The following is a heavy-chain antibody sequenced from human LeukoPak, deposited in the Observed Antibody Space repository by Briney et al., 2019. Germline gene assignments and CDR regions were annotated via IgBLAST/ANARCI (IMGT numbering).Heavy chain of an antibody. Sequence: SGAASDWVRQGSGKEMEWVGRIRSKANSYVTTFAASVKGRFTISRDDAKNTVDLHTNSLKAEDTAVYYCFVAEVGYWGQVTLVTVSS. CDR3: FVAEVGY. V-gene: IGHV3-73*01. CDR2: IRSKANSYVT. CDR1: SGAA. D-gene: IGHD6-19*01. J-gene: IGHJ4*02.